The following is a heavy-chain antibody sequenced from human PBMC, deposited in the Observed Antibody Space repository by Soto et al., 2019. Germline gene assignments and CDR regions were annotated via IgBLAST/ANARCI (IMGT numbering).Heavy chain of an antibody. D-gene: IGHD5-18*01. CDR1: GFAFSSYA. Sequence: GGSLRLSCAASGFAFSSYAMSWVRQAPGKGLEWVSAISDSGGSTYYADSVKGRFTISRDNSKNTLYLQMNSLRAEDTAVYCCANRDTSMVTRYYYGMDVWGQGTTVTVSS. CDR2: ISDSGGST. CDR3: ANRDTSMVTRYYYGMDV. V-gene: IGHV3-23*01. J-gene: IGHJ6*02.